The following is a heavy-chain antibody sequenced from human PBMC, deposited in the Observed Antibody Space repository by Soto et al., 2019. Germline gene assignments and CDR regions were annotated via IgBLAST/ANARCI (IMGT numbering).Heavy chain of an antibody. D-gene: IGHD3-22*01. CDR2: IWYDGSNK. V-gene: IGHV3-33*01. J-gene: IGHJ4*02. CDR1: GFTFSSYG. Sequence: QVQLVESGGGVVQPGRSLRLSCAASGFTFSSYGMHWVRQAPGKGLEWVAVIWYDGSNKYYADSVKGRFTISRDNSKNTLYLQLNSLRAEDTAVYYCARGETYYDSSGADYWGQGTLVTVSS. CDR3: ARGETYYDSSGADY.